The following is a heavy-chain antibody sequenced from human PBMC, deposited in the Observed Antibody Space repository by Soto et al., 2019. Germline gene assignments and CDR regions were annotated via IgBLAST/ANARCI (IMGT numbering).Heavy chain of an antibody. CDR2: IYHTGST. J-gene: IGHJ4*02. D-gene: IGHD2-2*01. V-gene: IGHV4-31*03. CDR1: SGSVSSGGYF. CDR3: AGSSAPSMFDY. Sequence: SETLSLTCTVSSGSVSSGGYFWSWIRQLPGKGLEWIGYIYHTGSTFYNPSLKSRVTISLDTSKSQFSLRLTSVTAADTAMYFCAGSSAPSMFDYWGPGTLVTVSS.